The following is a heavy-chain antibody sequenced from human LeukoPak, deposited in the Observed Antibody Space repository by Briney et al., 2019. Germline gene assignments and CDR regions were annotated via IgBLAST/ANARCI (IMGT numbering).Heavy chain of an antibody. Sequence: SETLSLTCTVSGGSISRGSYHWSWIRQPAGKGLEWIGRFYTSGTPIYNPSLKSRVTILVDTSRNQFSLKLTSVTAADTAVYYCARGGIPDYWGQGILVTVSS. J-gene: IGHJ4*02. CDR3: ARGGIPDY. CDR1: GGSISRGSYH. CDR2: FYTSGTP. V-gene: IGHV4-61*02. D-gene: IGHD2-21*01.